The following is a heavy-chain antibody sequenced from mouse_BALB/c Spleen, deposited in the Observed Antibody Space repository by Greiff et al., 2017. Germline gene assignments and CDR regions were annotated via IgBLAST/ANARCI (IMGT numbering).Heavy chain of an antibody. Sequence: VHVKQSGAELVRSGASVKLSCTASGFNIKDYYMHWVKQRPEQGLEWIGWIDPENGDTDYAPKFQGKATMTADTSSNTVYLQLSSLTSEDTGVYYCNAWGSQYYFDYWGQGTTLTVSS. V-gene: IGHV14-4*02. CDR2: IDPENGDT. CDR1: GFNIKDYY. CDR3: NAWGSQYYFDY. J-gene: IGHJ2*01. D-gene: IGHD3-1*01.